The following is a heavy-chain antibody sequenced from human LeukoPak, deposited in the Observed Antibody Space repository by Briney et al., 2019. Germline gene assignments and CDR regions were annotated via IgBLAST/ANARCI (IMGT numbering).Heavy chain of an antibody. Sequence: ASVKVSCKASGYTFTGYYVHWVRQAPGQGLEWMGRINPNSGGTNYAKKFQGRVTMTRDTSISTAYMELSRLRSDDTAVYYCARDFVVVPAAMIQYNWFDPWGQGTLVTVSS. CDR1: GYTFTGYY. J-gene: IGHJ5*02. CDR3: ARDFVVVPAAMIQYNWFDP. CDR2: INPNSGGT. D-gene: IGHD2-2*01. V-gene: IGHV1-2*06.